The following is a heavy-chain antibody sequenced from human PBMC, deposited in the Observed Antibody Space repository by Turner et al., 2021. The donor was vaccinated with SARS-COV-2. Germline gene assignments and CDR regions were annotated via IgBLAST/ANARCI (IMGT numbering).Heavy chain of an antibody. CDR2: FDPEDGET. CDR3: ATGYQLRVNWFDP. D-gene: IGHD2-2*01. CDR1: GYSFTELS. J-gene: IGHJ5*02. Sequence: QVQLVQSGAEVKKPGASVKVSCKISGYSFTELSMYWVRQAPGKGLEWMGGFDPEDGETIYEQNFQGRVTMTEDTSTDTAYMELSSLRSEDTAVYFCATGYQLRVNWFDPWGQGTLVTVSS. V-gene: IGHV1-24*01.